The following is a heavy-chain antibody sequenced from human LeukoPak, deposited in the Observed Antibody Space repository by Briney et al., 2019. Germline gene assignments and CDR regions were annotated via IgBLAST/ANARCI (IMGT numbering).Heavy chain of an antibody. CDR3: PREVGGPPPDY. J-gene: IGHJ4*02. CDR2: IGEYGGHQ. Sequence: PGGALRLACAASGFSFSNYLMHWVRQAPGKGLEWVAAIGEYGGHQDYGDSVKGRFTISRDNSRNMVFLQMGSLRAEDTAVNYCPREVGGPPPDYWGRGTLVTVSS. CDR1: GFSFSNYL. V-gene: IGHV3-33*01. D-gene: IGHD2-2*01.